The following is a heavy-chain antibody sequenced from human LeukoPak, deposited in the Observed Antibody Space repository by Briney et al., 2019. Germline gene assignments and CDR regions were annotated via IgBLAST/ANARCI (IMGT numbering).Heavy chain of an antibody. Sequence: GGSLRLSCAASGFTFSGSAMRWVRQASGKGLEWVGRIRSKANSYATAYAASVKGRFTISRDDSKNTAYLQMNSLKTEDTAVYYCTRRIAAAGNPSNFDYWGQGTLVTVSS. CDR2: IRSKANSYAT. D-gene: IGHD6-13*01. J-gene: IGHJ4*02. V-gene: IGHV3-73*01. CDR3: TRRIAAAGNPSNFDY. CDR1: GFTFSGSA.